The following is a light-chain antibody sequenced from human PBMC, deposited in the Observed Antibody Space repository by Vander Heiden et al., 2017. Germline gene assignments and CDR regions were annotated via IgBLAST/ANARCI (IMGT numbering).Light chain of an antibody. CDR1: QDISNY. CDR2: DAS. J-gene: IGKJ2*01. CDR3: QQDDYPPPYT. Sequence: DIQMTQSPSSLSASVGDRVTITCQASQDISNYLNWYQQKPGKAPKLLIYDASNLDTGVPSRFSGSGYGTDFTFTISRRHPEDIAPYYCQQDDYPPPYTFGQGTKMEI. V-gene: IGKV1-33*01.